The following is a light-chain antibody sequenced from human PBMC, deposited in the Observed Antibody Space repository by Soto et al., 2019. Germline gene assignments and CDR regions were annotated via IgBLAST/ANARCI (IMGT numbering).Light chain of an antibody. J-gene: IGLJ1*01. CDR1: SSDVGGYNY. CDR3: SSYTSSSTHV. V-gene: IGLV2-14*01. Sequence: QSVLTQPASVSGSPGQSITISCTGTSSDVGGYNYVCWYQQHPGKAPKLMISDVSNRPSGVSNRFSSSKSDNTASLTISGLQAEDEADYYCSSYTSSSTHVFGTGTKLTVL. CDR2: DVS.